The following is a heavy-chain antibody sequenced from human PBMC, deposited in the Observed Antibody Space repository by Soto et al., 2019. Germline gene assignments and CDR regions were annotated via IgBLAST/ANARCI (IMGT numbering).Heavy chain of an antibody. CDR3: ARGRYGDY. Sequence: QVHLVQSGAEVKKPGASVKVSCKGSGYTFTTYCITWVRQAPGQGLEWMGWISAHNGSTNYAQKLQGRVTVTRDTSTSTAYMELRSLRSDDTAVYYCARGRYGDYWGQGALVTVSS. J-gene: IGHJ4*02. V-gene: IGHV1-18*01. CDR1: GYTFTTYC. D-gene: IGHD1-1*01. CDR2: ISAHNGST.